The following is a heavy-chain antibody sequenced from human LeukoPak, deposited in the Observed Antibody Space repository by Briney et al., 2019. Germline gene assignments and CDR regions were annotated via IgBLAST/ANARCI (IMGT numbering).Heavy chain of an antibody. V-gene: IGHV3-30*04. J-gene: IGHJ6*03. CDR3: ARSRYCSGGTCYSNYYYYYMDV. D-gene: IGHD2-15*01. CDR1: GFTFSSYA. Sequence: GRCLRLSCAASGFTFSSYAMHWVRQAPGKGLEWVAVLSSDAGIKYYADSVKGRFTISRDNSKNTLSLQMNSLRAEDTALYYCARSRYCSGGTCYSNYYYYYMDVWGKGAALRVSS. CDR2: LSSDAGIK.